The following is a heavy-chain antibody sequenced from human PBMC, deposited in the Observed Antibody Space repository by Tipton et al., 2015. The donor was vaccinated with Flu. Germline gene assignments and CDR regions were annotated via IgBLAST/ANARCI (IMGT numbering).Heavy chain of an antibody. V-gene: IGHV4-34*01. Sequence: TLSLTCAVYGGSFSGYYWSWIRQPPGKGLEWIGEINHSGSTNYNPSPKSRVTISVDTSKNQFSLKLSSVTAADTAVYYCARGQSYYYYYYGMDVWGQGTTVTVSS. CDR2: INHSGST. CDR3: ARGQSYYYYYYGMDV. J-gene: IGHJ6*02. CDR1: GGSFSGYY. D-gene: IGHD3-16*02.